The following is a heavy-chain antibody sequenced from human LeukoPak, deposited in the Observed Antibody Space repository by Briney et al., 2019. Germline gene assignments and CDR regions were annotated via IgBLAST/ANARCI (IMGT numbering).Heavy chain of an antibody. CDR1: GYIFTSYY. D-gene: IGHD3-16*01. J-gene: IGHJ4*02. CDR3: AVGGESRVTHFDY. V-gene: IGHV1-46*01. CDR2: INPSGGTT. Sequence: GASVKVSCKASGYIFTSYYMHWVRQAPGQGLEWMGIINPSGGTTSYAQKFQGRVTMTRDTSTSTVYMELSSLRSEDTAVYYCAVGGESRVTHFDYWGQGTLVTVSS.